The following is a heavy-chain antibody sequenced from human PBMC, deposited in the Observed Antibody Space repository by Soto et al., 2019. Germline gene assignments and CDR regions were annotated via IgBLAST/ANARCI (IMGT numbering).Heavy chain of an antibody. V-gene: IGHV4-59*01. Sequence: QVQLQESGPGLVKPSETLSLTCTVSGGSISSYYWSWIRQPPGKGLEWIGYIYYSGSTNYNPSLKRRVTIAVDTSKNQCSLKLSSVTAADTAGYDCAKNYGNAFDIWGQGTMVTVSS. J-gene: IGHJ3*02. D-gene: IGHD3-10*01. CDR1: GGSISSYY. CDR2: IYYSGST. CDR3: AKNYGNAFDI.